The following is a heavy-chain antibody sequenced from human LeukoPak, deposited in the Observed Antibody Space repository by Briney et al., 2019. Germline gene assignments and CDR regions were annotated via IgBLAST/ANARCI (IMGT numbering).Heavy chain of an antibody. CDR3: ARDRTTVGWFDP. J-gene: IGHJ5*02. Sequence: SETLSLTCTVSGGSISSYYWSWIRQPPGKGLEWTGYIYYSGSTNYNPSLKSRVTISVDTSKNQFSLKLSSVTAADTAVYYCARDRTTVGWFDPWGQGTLVTVSS. CDR2: IYYSGST. V-gene: IGHV4-59*01. D-gene: IGHD1-26*01. CDR1: GGSISSYY.